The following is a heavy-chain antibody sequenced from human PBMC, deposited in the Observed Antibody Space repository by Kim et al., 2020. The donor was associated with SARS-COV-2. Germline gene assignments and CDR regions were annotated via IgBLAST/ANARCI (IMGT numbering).Heavy chain of an antibody. V-gene: IGHV3-33*05. CDR2: ISYDGSNK. J-gene: IGHJ4*02. Sequence: GGSLRLSCAASGFTFSSYGMHWVRQAPGKGLEWVAVISYDGSNKYYADSVKGRFTISRDNSKNTLYLQMNSLRAEDTAVYYCARDWGDYYGSGSSFDYWGQGTLVTVSS. CDR1: GFTFSSYG. D-gene: IGHD3-10*01. CDR3: ARDWGDYYGSGSSFDY.